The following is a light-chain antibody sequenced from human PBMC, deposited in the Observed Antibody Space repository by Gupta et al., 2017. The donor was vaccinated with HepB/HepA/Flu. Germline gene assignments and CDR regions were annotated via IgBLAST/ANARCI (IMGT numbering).Light chain of an antibody. V-gene: IGKV1-39*01. CDR2: AAS. Sequence: RVTITCRASQSISSYLNWYQQKPGKAPKLLIYAASSLQSGVPSRFSGSGSGTDFTLTISSLQPEDFATYYCQQSYSFTFGGGTKVEIK. CDR3: QQSYSFT. J-gene: IGKJ4*01. CDR1: QSISSY.